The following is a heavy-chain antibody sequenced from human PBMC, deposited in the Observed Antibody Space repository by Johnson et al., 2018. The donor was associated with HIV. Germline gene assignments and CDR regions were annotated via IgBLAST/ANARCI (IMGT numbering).Heavy chain of an antibody. D-gene: IGHD3-22*01. J-gene: IGHJ3*02. CDR1: GFTLSNYA. CDR3: ARGRPNYYDSSGRYVPVAFDI. V-gene: IGHV3-30-3*01. Sequence: QMQLVESGGGVVQTGRSLRLSCAVSGFTLSNYAMHWVRQAPGKGLEWVAFISYDGSNKHYADSVKGRFTISRDNSKNTLYMQMNSLRAEDTAVYYCARGRPNYYDSSGRYVPVAFDIWGQGTMVTVSS. CDR2: ISYDGSNK.